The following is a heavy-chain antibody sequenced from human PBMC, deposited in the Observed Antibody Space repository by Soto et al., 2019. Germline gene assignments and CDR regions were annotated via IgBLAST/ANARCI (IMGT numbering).Heavy chain of an antibody. CDR2: FRTGGDDGTT. CDR1: GFTFSSYS. Sequence: PGGSLRLSFAASGFTFSSYSMSWVRQAPGKGPEWVSGFRTGGDDGTTYYADSVKGRFTISRDNSKNTLFLQMNSLRVEDTAIYYCAKKVNSGPGSQYFDYWGQGTLVTVPS. D-gene: IGHD3-10*01. J-gene: IGHJ4*02. V-gene: IGHV3-23*01. CDR3: AKKVNSGPGSQYFDY.